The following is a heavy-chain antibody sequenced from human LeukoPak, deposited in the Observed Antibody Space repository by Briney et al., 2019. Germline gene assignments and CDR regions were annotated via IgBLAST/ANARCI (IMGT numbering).Heavy chain of an antibody. D-gene: IGHD3-10*01. CDR3: TTGVTYFYDCMDA. CDR2: IRSKVYGGTP. CDR1: GFTFSTYP. V-gene: IGHV3-49*04. Sequence: GGSLRLSCAASGFTFSTYPMHWVRQAPGKGLEWVGFIRSKVYGGTPEYAASGNGRFPISRDDYTGIASQQMNSLKTEDTAVYYCTTGVTYFYDCMDAWGKGTTVTISS. J-gene: IGHJ6*03.